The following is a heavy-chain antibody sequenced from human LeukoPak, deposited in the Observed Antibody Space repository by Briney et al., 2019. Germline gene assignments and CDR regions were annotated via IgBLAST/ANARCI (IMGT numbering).Heavy chain of an antibody. Sequence: PSETLSLTCTVSGGSISPYYWSWLRQPPGKGLEWIGYISYSGSTKNNPSLKSRVTISVDTSKNQFSLKLTSVTAADTAVYYCAKQGAESVPDASDIWGQGKMITGSS. J-gene: IGHJ3*02. CDR2: ISYSGST. CDR3: AKQGAESVPDASDI. D-gene: IGHD5/OR15-5a*01. CDR1: GGSISPYY. V-gene: IGHV4-59*01.